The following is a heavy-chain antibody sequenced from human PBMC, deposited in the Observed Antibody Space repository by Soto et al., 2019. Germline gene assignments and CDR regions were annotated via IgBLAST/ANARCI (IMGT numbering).Heavy chain of an antibody. D-gene: IGHD3-3*02. CDR2: ITTFNGKT. Sequence: QVQLVQSGAEVKRPGASVKVSCKAPNYTFINFGISWVRQAPGQGLAWMGWITTFNGKTNYAQKFQGRITITADTSTSAAYMELRRLISDDTAVYYCVRERFACLVPPASDCWGQGTLVTVSS. V-gene: IGHV1-18*01. CDR3: VRERFACLVPPASDC. J-gene: IGHJ4*02. CDR1: NYTFINFG.